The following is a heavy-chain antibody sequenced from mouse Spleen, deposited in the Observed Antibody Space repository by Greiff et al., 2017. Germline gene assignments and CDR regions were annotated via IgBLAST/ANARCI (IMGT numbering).Heavy chain of an antibody. J-gene: IGHJ2*01. Sequence: EVQRVESGGGLVKPGGSLKLSCAASGFTFSSYAMSWVRQTPEKRLEWVATISSGGSYTYYPDSVKGRFTISRDNAKNTLYLQMSSLRSEDTAMYYCAREGDGNYFDYWGQGTTLTVSS. CDR3: AREGDGNYFDY. CDR2: ISSGGSYT. V-gene: IGHV5-9-3*01. CDR1: GFTFSSYA. D-gene: IGHD2-1*01.